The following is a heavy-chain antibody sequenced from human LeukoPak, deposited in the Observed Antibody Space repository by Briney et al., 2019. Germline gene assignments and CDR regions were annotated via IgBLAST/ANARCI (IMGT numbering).Heavy chain of an antibody. Sequence: GGSLRLSCAASRFTFSSYAVSWVRQAPGKGLEWVSAITGSGGYTYNADSVKGRFTISRDNSKNTLYLQMNSLRAEDTAVYYCAKVGVAGGYYWFDPWGQGTLVTVSS. CDR1: RFTFSSYA. D-gene: IGHD6-19*01. V-gene: IGHV3-23*01. J-gene: IGHJ5*02. CDR3: AKVGVAGGYYWFDP. CDR2: ITGSGGYT.